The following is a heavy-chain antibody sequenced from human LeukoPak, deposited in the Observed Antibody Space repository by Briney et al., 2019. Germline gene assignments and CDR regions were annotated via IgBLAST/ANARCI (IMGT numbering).Heavy chain of an antibody. D-gene: IGHD3-22*01. CDR3: ARLYDSSGYYLDY. V-gene: IGHV1-69*13. CDR1: GGTFSSYA. CDR2: IIPIFGIA. J-gene: IGHJ4*02. Sequence: ASVKVSCKASGGTFSSYAISWVRQAPGQGLEWMGGIIPIFGIANYAQKFQGRVTITADESTSTAYMELSSLRSEDTAVYYCARLYDSSGYYLDYWGQGTLVTVSS.